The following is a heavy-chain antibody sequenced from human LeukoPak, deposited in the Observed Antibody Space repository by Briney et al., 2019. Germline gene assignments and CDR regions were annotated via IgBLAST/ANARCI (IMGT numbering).Heavy chain of an antibody. V-gene: IGHV4-59*01. J-gene: IGHJ4*02. CDR2: IYYSGST. Sequence: SETLSLTCTVSGGSISSYYWSWIRQPPGKGLEWIGYIYYSGSTNYNPSLKSRVTISVDTSKNQFSLKLSSVTAADTAVYYCATNQGGYLDYWGQGTLVTVSS. D-gene: IGHD2-15*01. CDR1: GGSISSYY. CDR3: ATNQGGYLDY.